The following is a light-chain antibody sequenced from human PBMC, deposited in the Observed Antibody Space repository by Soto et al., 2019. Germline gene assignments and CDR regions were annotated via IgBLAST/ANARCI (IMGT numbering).Light chain of an antibody. CDR2: NND. CDR1: NSNIGSNP. Sequence: QSVLTQAPSASETPGQRVTISCSESNSNIGSNPVIWFQHLPGTAPKVVIYNNDQRPSGVPDRFSGSKSGTSASLAISGLQSEDEADYYCVAWDDNLDGAVFGGGTQLTVL. J-gene: IGLJ7*01. V-gene: IGLV1-44*01. CDR3: VAWDDNLDGAV.